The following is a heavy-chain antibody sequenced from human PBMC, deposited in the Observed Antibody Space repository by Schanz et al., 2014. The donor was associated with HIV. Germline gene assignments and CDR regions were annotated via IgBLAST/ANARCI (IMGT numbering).Heavy chain of an antibody. D-gene: IGHD1-1*01. V-gene: IGHV3-30-3*01. J-gene: IGHJ4*02. CDR1: GFIFSSYA. CDR3: PRAGAHWTSCFDY. Sequence: QVQLVESGGGVVQPGRSLRLSCAASGFIFSSYAMHWVRQAPGKGLEWVAVITFDGSNKYYADSVKGRFTISRDNSKNPLNLQMNTLNTADKAVSYCPRAGAHWTSCFDYWGQGTLVTVSS. CDR2: ITFDGSNK.